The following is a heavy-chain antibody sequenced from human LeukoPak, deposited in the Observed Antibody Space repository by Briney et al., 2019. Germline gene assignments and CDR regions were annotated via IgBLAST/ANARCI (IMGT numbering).Heavy chain of an antibody. D-gene: IGHD5-12*01. CDR1: GGSISSYY. V-gene: IGHV4-4*07. Sequence: SETLSLTCTVSGGSISSYYWGWIRQPAGKGLEWIGRIYTSGSTNYNPSLKSRVTMSVDTSKNQFSLKLSSVTAADTAVYYCASYRIGPYGGYAAFDYWGQGTLVTVSS. J-gene: IGHJ4*02. CDR3: ASYRIGPYGGYAAFDY. CDR2: IYTSGST.